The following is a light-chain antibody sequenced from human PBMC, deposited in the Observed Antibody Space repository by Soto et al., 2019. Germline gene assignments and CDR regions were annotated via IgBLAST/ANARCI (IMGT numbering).Light chain of an antibody. Sequence: EIVLTQSPATLSLSPGERAALACRASEGVSRYLAWYQQKPGQPPRLLIYDSSNRAPGIPARFSGSGSGTDFTLTITSLEPEDFAVYYCQHRSDWPPYTFGGGTKLEIK. CDR1: EGVSRY. CDR3: QHRSDWPPYT. CDR2: DSS. J-gene: IGKJ4*01. V-gene: IGKV3-11*01.